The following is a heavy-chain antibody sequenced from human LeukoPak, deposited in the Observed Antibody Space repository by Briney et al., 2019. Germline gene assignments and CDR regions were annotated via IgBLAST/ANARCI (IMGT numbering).Heavy chain of an antibody. V-gene: IGHV4-59*01. J-gene: IGHJ6*02. CDR2: IDVSWSA. CDR3: ARHPYYYGMDV. CDR1: GGSIRSYY. Sequence: SGTLALTCTGAGGSIRSYYWSWIRQPPGKGLEWIGHIDVSWSANLHPSLRSRVTISVDTAKNQFSLKLSSVTAAATAVYYCARHPYYYGMDVWGQGTTVTVSS.